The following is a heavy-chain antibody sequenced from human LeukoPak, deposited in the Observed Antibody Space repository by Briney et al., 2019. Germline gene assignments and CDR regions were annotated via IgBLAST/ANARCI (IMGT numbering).Heavy chain of an antibody. CDR3: ARRDFGLPYDI. Sequence: SETLSLTCTVSGGSISSSDYFWGWIRQPPGRGLEWIGDIYDSGRIHYNPSLQSRVTVSVDTSQNHISLKLSSVTAAETAVYYCARRDFGLPYDIWGRGTMVTVSS. J-gene: IGHJ3*02. V-gene: IGHV4-39*01. CDR2: IYDSGRI. D-gene: IGHD3-16*01. CDR1: GGSISSSDYF.